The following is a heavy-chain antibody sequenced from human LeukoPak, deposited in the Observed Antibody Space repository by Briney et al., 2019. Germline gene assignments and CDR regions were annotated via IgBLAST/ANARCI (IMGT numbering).Heavy chain of an antibody. Sequence: PGGSLRLSCAASGFTFSSYSMNWVRQAPGKGLEWVAVISYDGSNKYYADSVKGRFTISRDNSKNTLYLQMNSLRAEDTAVYYCAKDHGSGWYRYYYYMDVWGKGTTVTVSS. CDR3: AKDHGSGWYRYYYYMDV. CDR2: ISYDGSNK. V-gene: IGHV3-30*18. CDR1: GFTFSSYS. J-gene: IGHJ6*03. D-gene: IGHD6-19*01.